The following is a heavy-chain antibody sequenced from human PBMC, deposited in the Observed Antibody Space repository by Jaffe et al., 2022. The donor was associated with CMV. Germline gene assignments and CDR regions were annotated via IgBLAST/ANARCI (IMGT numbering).Heavy chain of an antibody. CDR2: IYYSGST. J-gene: IGHJ6*03. CDR1: GGSISSSSYY. CDR3: ARQAGDRYYYYYYYMDV. V-gene: IGHV4-39*01. Sequence: QLQLQESGPGLVKPSETLSLTCTVSGGSISSSSYYWGWIRQPPGKGLEWIGSIYYSGSTYYNPSLKSRVTISVDTSKNQFSLKLSSVTAADTAVYYCARQAGDRYYYYYYYMDVWGKGTTVTVSS. D-gene: IGHD4-17*01.